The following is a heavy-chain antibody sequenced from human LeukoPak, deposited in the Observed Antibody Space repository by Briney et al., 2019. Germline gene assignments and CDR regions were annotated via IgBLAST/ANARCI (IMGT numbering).Heavy chain of an antibody. D-gene: IGHD3-22*01. CDR3: ARLNDYDCTAFAFDC. V-gene: IGHV4-39*01. Sequence: SETLSLTCTVSGASISSSSYYWGWIRQPPGKGLEWIGSIYYSGSTYYNPSLKSRVTISVDTSKNQFSLKLSSVTAADTAVYYCARLNDYDCTAFAFDCWGQGTLVTVSS. CDR1: GASISSSSYY. J-gene: IGHJ4*02. CDR2: IYYSGST.